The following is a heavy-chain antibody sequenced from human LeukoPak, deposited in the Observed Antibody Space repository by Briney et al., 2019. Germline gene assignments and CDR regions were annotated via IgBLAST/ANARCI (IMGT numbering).Heavy chain of an antibody. CDR1: GFTFSSYG. J-gene: IGHJ4*02. D-gene: IGHD1-26*01. CDR2: INSDASTT. Sequence: GGSLRLSCAASGFTFSSYGMHWVRQAPGKGLVWVSRINSDASTTSYADSVKGRFTISRGNAKNTLHLQMNSLRAEDTAVYYCTRVAGSGSVDWGQGTLVTVSS. V-gene: IGHV3-74*01. CDR3: TRVAGSGSVD.